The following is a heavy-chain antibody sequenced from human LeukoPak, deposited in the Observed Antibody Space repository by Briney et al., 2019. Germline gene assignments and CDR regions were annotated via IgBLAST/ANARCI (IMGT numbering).Heavy chain of an antibody. CDR1: GFTFSNYN. D-gene: IGHD6-19*01. CDR3: ARVMGIAVAGTPMDV. J-gene: IGHJ6*03. V-gene: IGHV3-21*01. CDR2: ITSIGTYT. Sequence: GGSLRLSCADSGFTFSNYNMNWVRQAPGKAMEWVSSITSIGTYTFYADSVKGRFTISRDNAKNSLYLQMDSLGPEDTAVYYCARVMGIAVAGTPMDVWGKGTTVTISS.